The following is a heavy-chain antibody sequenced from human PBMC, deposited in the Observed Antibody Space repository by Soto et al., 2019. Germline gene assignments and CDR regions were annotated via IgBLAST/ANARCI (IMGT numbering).Heavy chain of an antibody. V-gene: IGHV4-31*11. CDR1: GSTISSGGYY. Sequence: LQESGPGLLRPSETLSLTCGVSGSTISSGGYYWSWLRQHPVRGLEWLGSISHTAPVIYNPSLKSRLALSLAPCDNCFSLTLTSVTAADTAFYYCARATYGSGTRSFDFWGQGTLVTVSS. J-gene: IGHJ4*02. CDR3: ARATYGSGTRSFDF. D-gene: IGHD3-10*01. CDR2: ISHTAPV.